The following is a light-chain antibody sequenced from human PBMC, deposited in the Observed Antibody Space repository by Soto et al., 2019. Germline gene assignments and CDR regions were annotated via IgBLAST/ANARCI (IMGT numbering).Light chain of an antibody. Sequence: DIQITQSPSSLCASVGDRVTITCPASQDISNYLNWYQQKPGKAPKLLIYDASNLETGVPSRFSGSGSGTDFTFTISSLQPEDIATYYCQQYDNLPITFGQGTRLEIK. V-gene: IGKV1-33*01. CDR1: QDISNY. CDR2: DAS. CDR3: QQYDNLPIT. J-gene: IGKJ5*01.